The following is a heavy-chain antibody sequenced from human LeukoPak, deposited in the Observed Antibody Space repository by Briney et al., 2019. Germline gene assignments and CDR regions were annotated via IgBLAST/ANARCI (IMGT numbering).Heavy chain of an antibody. D-gene: IGHD5-18*01. CDR2: ARASGSAT. V-gene: IGHV3-23*01. J-gene: IGHJ4*02. CDR3: AKRYGNAWYQFDY. Sequence: GGSLRLSCAASGFTFSSYAMNWVRQTPGKGLEWVSTARASGSATYYADSVKGRFAISRDDSKSTLYLQMTNLRAEDTALYYWAKRYGNAWYQFDYWGRGTLVTVSS. CDR1: GFTFSSYA.